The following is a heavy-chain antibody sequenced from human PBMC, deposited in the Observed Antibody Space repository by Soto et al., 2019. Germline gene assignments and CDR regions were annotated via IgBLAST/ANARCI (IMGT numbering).Heavy chain of an antibody. J-gene: IGHJ4*02. V-gene: IGHV4-34*01. D-gene: IGHD5-12*01. CDR2: IKDGGRT. CDR1: GGSLSGYY. CDR3: ARGQEGVVATH. Sequence: QVQLQQWGAGLLKPSETLSLNCAVNGGSLSGYYWSWIRQPPGKGLEWIGEIKDGGRTNYSPSLKSXXTXSSXPSNNQSSLRLYSVTAADTGVYYCARGQEGVVATHWDQGTLVTVSS.